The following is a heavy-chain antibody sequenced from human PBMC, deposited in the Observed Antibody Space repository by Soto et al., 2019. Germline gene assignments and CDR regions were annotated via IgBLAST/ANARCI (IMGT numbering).Heavy chain of an antibody. Sequence: QVQLVQSGAEVKKPGSSVKVSCKASGGTFSSYAISWVRQAPGQGLEWMGGIIPISGTANYAQKVQGRATITAHESTSTAYMELSSMRSEDTAVYYCARSQGSSTSLEIYYYYYYGMDVWGQGTTVTVSS. V-gene: IGHV1-69*01. CDR1: GGTFSSYA. D-gene: IGHD2-2*01. J-gene: IGHJ6*02. CDR3: ARSQGSSTSLEIYYYYYYGMDV. CDR2: IIPISGTA.